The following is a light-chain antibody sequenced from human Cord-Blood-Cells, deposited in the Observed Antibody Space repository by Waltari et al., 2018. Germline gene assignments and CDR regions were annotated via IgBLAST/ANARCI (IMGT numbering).Light chain of an antibody. CDR1: SSDVGGYTS. Sequence: QSALTQPASVSGSPGQSITISCPGTSSDVGGYTSLSWYQQHPGKAPKLMIYDVSKRPSGVSNRFSGSKSGNTASLTISGLQAEDEADYYCSSYTSSSVVFGGGTKLTVL. J-gene: IGLJ2*01. CDR2: DVS. CDR3: SSYTSSSVV. V-gene: IGLV2-14*01.